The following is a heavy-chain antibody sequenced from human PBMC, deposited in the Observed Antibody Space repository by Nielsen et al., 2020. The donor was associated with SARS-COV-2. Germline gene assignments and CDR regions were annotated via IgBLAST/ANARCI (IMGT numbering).Heavy chain of an antibody. D-gene: IGHD6-19*01. V-gene: IGHV3-48*02. CDR2: ISSSSSTI. CDR1: GFTFSRYS. CDR3: ARDLQWPIDY. Sequence: GESLKISCAASGFTFSRYSMNWVRQAPGKALEWVSYISSSSSTIYYADAVKGRFTISRDNAKHSLYLQMHSLSDEDTAVYYCARDLQWPIDYWGQGTLVTVSS. J-gene: IGHJ4*02.